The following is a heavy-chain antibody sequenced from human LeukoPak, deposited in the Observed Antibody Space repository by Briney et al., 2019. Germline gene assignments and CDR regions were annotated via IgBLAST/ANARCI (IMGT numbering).Heavy chain of an antibody. D-gene: IGHD3-16*02. V-gene: IGHV3-49*04. CDR3: TRVYDYVWGSYRPRREYYFDY. CDR1: GFTFGDYA. Sequence: PGRSLRLSCTASGFTFGDYAMSWVRQAPGKGLEWVGFIRSNAYGGTTDYAASVRGRFAISRDDSKSIAYLQMNSLKTEDTAVYYCTRVYDYVWGSYRPRREYYFDYWGQGTLVTVSS. J-gene: IGHJ4*02. CDR2: IRSNAYGGTT.